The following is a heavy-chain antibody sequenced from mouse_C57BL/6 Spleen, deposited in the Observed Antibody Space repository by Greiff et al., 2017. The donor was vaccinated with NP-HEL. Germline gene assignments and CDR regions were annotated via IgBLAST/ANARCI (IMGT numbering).Heavy chain of an antibody. CDR3: ARFPDY. CDR1: GFTFSDYY. Sequence: EVKLVESGGGLVQPGGSLKLSCAASGFTFSDYYMYWVRQTPEKRLEWVAYISNGGGSTYYPDTVKGRFTISRDNAKNTLYLQMSRLKSEDTAMYYCARFPDYWGQGTSVTVSS. CDR2: ISNGGGST. V-gene: IGHV5-12*01. J-gene: IGHJ4*01.